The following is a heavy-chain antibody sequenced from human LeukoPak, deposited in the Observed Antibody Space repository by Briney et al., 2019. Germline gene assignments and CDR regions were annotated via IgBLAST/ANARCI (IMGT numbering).Heavy chain of an antibody. V-gene: IGHV3-30*02. D-gene: IGHD1-26*01. CDR1: GFTFSSYG. J-gene: IGHJ6*02. CDR2: ILYGGSNK. CDR3: AKGGTGFYYGTDV. Sequence: GSLIRSCAAAGFTFSSYGMHWVRQAPGKGREWGAFILYGGSNKNDADSVKCRFTISRDHSKTPLYLQMNSLRAEDTAVYYCAKGGTGFYYGTDVWGQGTTVTVSS.